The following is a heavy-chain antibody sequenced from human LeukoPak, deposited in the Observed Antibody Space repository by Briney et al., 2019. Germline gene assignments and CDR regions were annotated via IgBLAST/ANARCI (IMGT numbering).Heavy chain of an antibody. D-gene: IGHD3-9*01. CDR3: AKDHYDLLTGYYPIFDY. V-gene: IGHV3-23*01. J-gene: IGHJ4*02. CDR1: GFTFSTYA. CDR2: IIGGGDTT. Sequence: GGSLRLSCAASGFTFSTYAMNWVRQAPGKGLEWVSDIIGGGDTTYYADSVKGRFAISRDNSKNTLYLQMNSLRAEDTAIYYCAKDHYDLLTGYYPIFDYWGQGTLVTVSS.